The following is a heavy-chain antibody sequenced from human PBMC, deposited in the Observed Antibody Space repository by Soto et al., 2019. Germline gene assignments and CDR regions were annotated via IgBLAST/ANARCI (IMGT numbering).Heavy chain of an antibody. Sequence: QANLVQSGAEVKKPGASVKVSCKASGYTFTGYTFHWVRQAPGQGLEWMAWINSSSSDSSFAPKIQGRVTVTMDAPSSTAYMELTRLRSDDTAVYYCATEMATIKGFFDKWGQGTPVAVSS. J-gene: IGHJ4*02. CDR3: ATEMATIKGFFDK. D-gene: IGHD2-8*01. V-gene: IGHV1-2*02. CDR2: INSSSSDS. CDR1: GYTFTGYT.